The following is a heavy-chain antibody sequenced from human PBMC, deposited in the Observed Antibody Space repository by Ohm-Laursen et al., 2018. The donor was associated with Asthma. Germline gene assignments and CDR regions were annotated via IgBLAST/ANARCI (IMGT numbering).Heavy chain of an antibody. CDR1: GFTSSLYA. CDR3: AREWGGMDV. Sequence: SLRLSCAASGFTSSLYAINWVRQAPGKGLEWVSYISSDSVTIYYADSVKGRFTISRDNAKHSLYLQMTSLRAEDTAVYYCAREWGGMDVWGLGATVTVSS. V-gene: IGHV3-48*01. J-gene: IGHJ6*02. CDR2: ISSDSVTI. D-gene: IGHD1-26*01.